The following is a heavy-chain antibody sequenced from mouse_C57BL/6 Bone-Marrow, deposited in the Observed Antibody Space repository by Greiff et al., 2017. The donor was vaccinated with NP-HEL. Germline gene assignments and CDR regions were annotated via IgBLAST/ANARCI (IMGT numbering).Heavy chain of an antibody. D-gene: IGHD2-4*01. CDR2: INPNNGGT. Sequence: VQLQQSGPELVKPGASVKIPCKASGYTFTDYNMDWVKQSHGKSLEWIGDINPNNGGTIYNQKFKGKATLTVDKSSSTAYMELRSLTSEDTAVYYCARYYDYGGYYAMDYWGQGTSVTVSS. V-gene: IGHV1-18*01. CDR3: ARYYDYGGYYAMDY. J-gene: IGHJ4*01. CDR1: GYTFTDYN.